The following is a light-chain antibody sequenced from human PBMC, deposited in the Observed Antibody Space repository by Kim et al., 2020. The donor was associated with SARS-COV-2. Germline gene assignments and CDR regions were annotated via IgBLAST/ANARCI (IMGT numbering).Light chain of an antibody. J-gene: IGLJ3*02. Sequence: QSALTQPASVSGSPGQSITISCTGTSSDVGGYNYVSWYQQHPGKAPKLMIYDVSNRPSGVSNRFSGSKSGNTASLTISGLQAEDEADYYCSSRVFGG. CDR2: DVS. V-gene: IGLV2-14*03. CDR3: SSRV. CDR1: SSDVGGYNY.